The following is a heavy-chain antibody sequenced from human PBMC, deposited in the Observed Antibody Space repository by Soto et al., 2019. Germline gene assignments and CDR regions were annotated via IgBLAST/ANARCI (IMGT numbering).Heavy chain of an antibody. CDR1: GYTFTSYY. CDR3: ARYRPFQHGSPTLIIYY. V-gene: IGHV1-46*01. J-gene: IGHJ4*02. D-gene: IGHD3-10*01. CDR2: INPSGGST. Sequence: ASVKVSCKASGYTFTSYYMHWVRQAPGQGLEWMGIINPSGGSTSYAQKFQGRVTMTRDTSTSTVYMELSSLRSEDTAVYYCARYRPFQHGSPTLIIYYWGQGTLVTVSS.